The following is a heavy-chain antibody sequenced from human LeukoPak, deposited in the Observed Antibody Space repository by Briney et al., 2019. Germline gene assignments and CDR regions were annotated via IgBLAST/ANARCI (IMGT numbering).Heavy chain of an antibody. D-gene: IGHD3-22*01. CDR3: ARAGVESSGYYFDY. CDR2: IYHSGST. Sequence: SETLSLTCTVSGYSISSGYYWGWIRQPPGKGLEWIGSIYHSGSTYYNPSLKSRVTISVDTSKNQFSLKLCSVTAADTAVYNCARAGVESSGYYFDYWGQGTLVTASS. CDR1: GYSISSGYY. V-gene: IGHV4-38-2*02. J-gene: IGHJ4*02.